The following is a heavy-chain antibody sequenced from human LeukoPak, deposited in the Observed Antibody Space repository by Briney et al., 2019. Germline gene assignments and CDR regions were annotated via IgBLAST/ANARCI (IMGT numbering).Heavy chain of an antibody. Sequence: GGSLRLSCAASGSRFTFNNYWMHWVRQAPGKGLEWVSGIGGSGTRTYYADSVKGRFTISRDNSKNTLYLQMNSLRDEDTAVYYCAKDSHWILFDDWGQGTLVTVSS. CDR3: AKDSHWILFDD. V-gene: IGHV3-23*01. J-gene: IGHJ4*02. CDR1: GSRFTFNNYW. CDR2: IGGSGTRT. D-gene: IGHD2-2*03.